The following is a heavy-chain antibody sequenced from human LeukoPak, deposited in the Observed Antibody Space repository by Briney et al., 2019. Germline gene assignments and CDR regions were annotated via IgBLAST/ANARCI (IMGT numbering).Heavy chain of an antibody. J-gene: IGHJ6*02. CDR2: LNAGNGDT. Sequence: ASVKVSCKASGYTFTSYAMHWVRQAPGQRLEWMGWLNAGNGDTKYSQKLQGRVTITRDASATTAYMELSSLRSEDTAVYYCTRDARTAVAGGSYHYYGMDVWGQGTTVTVSS. CDR1: GYTFTSYA. D-gene: IGHD6-19*01. CDR3: TRDARTAVAGGSYHYYGMDV. V-gene: IGHV1-3*01.